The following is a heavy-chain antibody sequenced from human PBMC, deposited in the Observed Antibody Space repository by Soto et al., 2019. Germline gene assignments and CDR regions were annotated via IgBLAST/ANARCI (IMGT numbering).Heavy chain of an antibody. CDR2: ISPDGSDT. Sequence: EVQLVESGGGLVQPGGSLRLSCEASGFTLSGYWMHWVRQVPGKGLVWVSRISPDGSDTTHADSVKGRFTVSRDNAKNTLYLQMNSPRPEDTAVYYCVRPRYDGSGTPFDYWGQGTLVAVSS. CDR1: GFTLSGYW. V-gene: IGHV3-74*01. D-gene: IGHD3-22*01. J-gene: IGHJ4*02. CDR3: VRPRYDGSGTPFDY.